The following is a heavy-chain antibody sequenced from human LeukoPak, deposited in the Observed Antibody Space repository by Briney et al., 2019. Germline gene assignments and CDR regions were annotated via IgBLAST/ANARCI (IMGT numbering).Heavy chain of an antibody. J-gene: IGHJ3*02. D-gene: IGHD1-26*01. CDR1: GGSMSSYF. CDR2: IYHSGST. V-gene: IGHV4-59*01. Sequence: SETLSLTCTVSGGSMSSYFWSWIRQPPGKGLEWIGYIYHSGSTFYNPSLKSRVTISLDTSKNQFSLRLSSVTAADTAVYYCVGRLEWERIRDAALDIWGQGTMVTVSS. CDR3: VGRLEWERIRDAALDI.